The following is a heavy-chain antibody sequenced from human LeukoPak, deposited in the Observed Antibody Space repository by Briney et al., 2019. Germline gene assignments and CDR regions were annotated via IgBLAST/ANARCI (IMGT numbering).Heavy chain of an antibody. J-gene: IGHJ3*02. Sequence: GGSLRLSCAASGFTFSSYAMHWVRQAPGKGLVWVSRIKSDGSSTSYADSVKGRFTISRDNAKNTLYLQMNSLRAEDTAVYYCARRSAARDAFDIWGQGTMVTGSS. D-gene: IGHD6-6*01. CDR1: GFTFSSYA. V-gene: IGHV3-74*01. CDR3: ARRSAARDAFDI. CDR2: IKSDGSST.